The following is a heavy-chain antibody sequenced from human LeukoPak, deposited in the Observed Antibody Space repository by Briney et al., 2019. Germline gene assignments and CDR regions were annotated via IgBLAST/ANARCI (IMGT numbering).Heavy chain of an antibody. CDR3: ARDRGGATYDY. Sequence: PGRSLRLSCAASGFTFSSYAMHWVRQAPGKGLEWVAVISYDGSNKYYADSVKGRFTISRDNSENTLYLQMNSLRAEDTAVYYCARDRGGATYDYWGQGTLVTVSS. CDR2: ISYDGSNK. D-gene: IGHD1-26*01. V-gene: IGHV3-30-3*01. J-gene: IGHJ4*02. CDR1: GFTFSSYA.